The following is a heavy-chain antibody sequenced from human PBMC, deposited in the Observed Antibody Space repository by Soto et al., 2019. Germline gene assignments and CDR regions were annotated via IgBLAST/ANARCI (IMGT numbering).Heavy chain of an antibody. V-gene: IGHV1-69*06. CDR3: ARDGVRGGWYYFDL. D-gene: IGHD6-19*01. CDR2: IIPKFPTG. Sequence: QVQLVQSGTEVKKPGSSVRVSCKVSGGSFSDYAITWVRQAPGKGLEWMGGIIPKFPTGEYAKKFQGTVKITADKSTSTVYLEVSSLRHEDTAMYYCARDGVRGGWYYFDLWGQGTQVSVSS. CDR1: GGSFSDYA. J-gene: IGHJ4*02.